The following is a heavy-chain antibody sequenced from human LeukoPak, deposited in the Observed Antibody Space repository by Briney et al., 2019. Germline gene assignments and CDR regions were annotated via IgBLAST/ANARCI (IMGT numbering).Heavy chain of an antibody. CDR1: GGSISSYY. CDR3: ARGGYYGSGNDFRFDP. V-gene: IGHV4-59*01. CDR2: IYYSGST. J-gene: IGHJ5*02. D-gene: IGHD3-10*01. Sequence: ASETLSLTCAVSGGSISSYYWSWIRQPPGKGLEWIGYIYYSGSTNYNPSLKSRVTISVDTSKNQFSLKLSSVTAADTAIYYCARGGYYGSGNDFRFDPWGQGTLVTVSS.